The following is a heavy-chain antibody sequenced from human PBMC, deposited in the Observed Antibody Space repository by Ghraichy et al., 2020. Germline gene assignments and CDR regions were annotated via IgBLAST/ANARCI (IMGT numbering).Heavy chain of an antibody. CDR1: GFSFSSYE. Sequence: GGSLRLSCAASGFSFSSYEMNWVRQAPGKGLEWVSFISPSGSTIYYADSVKGRFTISRDNAKNSLYLQMNSLRAEDTAVYYCAREGIAALNNAFEIWGQGTVVTVSS. J-gene: IGHJ3*02. D-gene: IGHD6-13*01. V-gene: IGHV3-48*03. CDR2: ISPSGSTI. CDR3: AREGIAALNNAFEI.